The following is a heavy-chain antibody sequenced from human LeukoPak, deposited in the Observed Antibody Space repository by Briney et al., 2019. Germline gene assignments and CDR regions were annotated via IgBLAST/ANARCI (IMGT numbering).Heavy chain of an antibody. CDR2: IKSKTDGGTT. CDR1: GFTFSNAW. V-gene: IGHV3-15*01. Sequence: GGSLRLSCAASGFTFSNAWMSWVCQAPGKGQERVGRIKSKTDGGTTDNAAPVKGRFTISRDDSKNTVHLQMNSLKTADTAVYYCTTDRGYSGYHVSYYYSMDVWGQGTTVTVSS. J-gene: IGHJ6*02. CDR3: TTDRGYSGYHVSYYYSMDV. D-gene: IGHD5-12*01.